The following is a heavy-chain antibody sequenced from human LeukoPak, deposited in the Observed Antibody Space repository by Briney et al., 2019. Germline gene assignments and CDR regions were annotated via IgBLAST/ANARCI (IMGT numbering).Heavy chain of an antibody. CDR2: ISFSGTNT. D-gene: IGHD6-19*01. CDR3: AKAVKTGTNWLDP. CDR1: GFTFSNYA. V-gene: IGHV3-23*01. Sequence: PGGSLRLSCAASGFTFSNYAMSWVRQAPGKGLEWVSAISFSGTNTYYADSVKGRFTISRDNSKNTVYLQMNSLRAEDTAVYFCAKAVKTGTNWLDPWGQGTLVTVAS. J-gene: IGHJ5*02.